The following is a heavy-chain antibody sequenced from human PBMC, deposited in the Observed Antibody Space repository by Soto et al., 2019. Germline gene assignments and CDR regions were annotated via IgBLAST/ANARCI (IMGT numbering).Heavy chain of an antibody. Sequence: QVQLVESGGGVVQPGRSLRLSCAASGFTFSSYGMHWVRQAPGKGLEWVAVIWYDGRNEYYADSVKGRFTISRDNSKNTLYLQMNSMRAEDTAVYYCARWGIAAGDYWGQGTLVTVSS. CDR2: IWYDGRNE. CDR3: ARWGIAAGDY. V-gene: IGHV3-33*01. D-gene: IGHD6-13*01. CDR1: GFTFSSYG. J-gene: IGHJ4*02.